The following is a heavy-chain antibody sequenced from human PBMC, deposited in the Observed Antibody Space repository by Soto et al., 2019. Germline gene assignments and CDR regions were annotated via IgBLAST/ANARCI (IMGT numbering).Heavy chain of an antibody. CDR3: ARDRGGGWYVDGCFNWFDP. CDR2: IYTSGST. J-gene: IGHJ5*02. CDR1: GGSISSYY. D-gene: IGHD6-19*01. V-gene: IGHV4-4*07. Sequence: QVQLQESGPGLVKPSETLSLTCTVSGGSISSYYWSWIRQPAGKGLEWIGRIYTSGSTNYNPSLKSRVTISVDTSKNQFSQKLSSVTAADTAEYYCARDRGGGWYVDGCFNWFDPWGQGTLVTVSS.